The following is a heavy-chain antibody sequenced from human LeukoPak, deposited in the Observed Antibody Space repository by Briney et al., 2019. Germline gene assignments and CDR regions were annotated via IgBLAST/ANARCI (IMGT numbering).Heavy chain of an antibody. CDR1: GFTFSSYA. CDR3: ARGLDIVVVPAAPNAFDI. CDR2: ISYDGSNK. J-gene: IGHJ3*02. Sequence: PGGSLRLSCAASGFTFSSYAMHWVRQAPGKGLEWVAVISYDGSNKYYADSVKGRFTISRDNAKNSLYLQMNSLRAEDTAVYYCARGLDIVVVPAAPNAFDIWGQGTMVTASS. D-gene: IGHD2-2*03. V-gene: IGHV3-30-3*01.